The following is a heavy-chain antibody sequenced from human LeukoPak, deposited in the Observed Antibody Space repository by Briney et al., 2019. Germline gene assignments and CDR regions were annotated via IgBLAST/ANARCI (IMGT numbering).Heavy chain of an antibody. CDR1: GDSVSSHDAA. CDR3: ARTPSGGFGEPISLFLY. D-gene: IGHD3-10*01. V-gene: IGHV6-1*01. J-gene: IGHJ4*02. Sequence: SQTLSLTCAISGDSVSSHDAAWNWIRQSPSRGLEWLGRTYYRSRWLNDYAVSVKSRITINPDTSKNQFSLQLSSVTAADTAVYYCARTPSGGFGEPISLFLYWGQGTLVTVSS. CDR2: TYYRSRWLN.